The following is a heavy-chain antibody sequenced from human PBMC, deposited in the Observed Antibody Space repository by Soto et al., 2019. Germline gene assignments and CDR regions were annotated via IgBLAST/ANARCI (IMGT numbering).Heavy chain of an antibody. CDR2: MSGSGSGT. J-gene: IGHJ6*02. CDR1: GFRFSTYD. CDR3: VRQAKLTTVTANFGYYYGLDV. D-gene: IGHD4-4*01. V-gene: IGHV3-23*01. Sequence: DVQLLESGGGLVQPGGSLRLSCAASGFRFSTYDMRWVRQAPGKGLEWVSVMSGSGSGTYYADSVKGRFTISRDNAKITLYLQMNSLRAEDTAVYYCVRQAKLTTVTANFGYYYGLDVWGQGTKVTVSS.